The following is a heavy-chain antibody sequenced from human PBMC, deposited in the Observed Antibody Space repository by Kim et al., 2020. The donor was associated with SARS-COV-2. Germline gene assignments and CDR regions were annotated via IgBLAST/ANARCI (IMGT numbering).Heavy chain of an antibody. J-gene: IGHJ4*02. V-gene: IGHV3-74*01. CDR2: INTDGSRT. CDR1: GLIFSSYW. Sequence: GGSLRLSCAASGLIFSSYWMHWVRRAPGKGLVWVSLINTDGSRTPYADSVKGRFTISRDNAKNTLYLQMNSLRAEDTAVYHCVTPGGNDYVDYSGQGTLVTVSS. CDR3: VTPGGNDYVDY. D-gene: IGHD1-1*01.